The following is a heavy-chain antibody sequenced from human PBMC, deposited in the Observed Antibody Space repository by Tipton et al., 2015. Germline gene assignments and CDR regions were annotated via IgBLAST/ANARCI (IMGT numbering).Heavy chain of an antibody. CDR2: ISSAGST. CDR3: ARNSGWPENAFNL. Sequence: TLSLTCNVSGAYISNYFWSWIRQPAGKGLEWMGRISSAGSTNYNPSLGGRVTMSVDTPKTQFSLKLSSVTAADTARYYCARNSGWPENAFNLWGQGTMVTVSS. CDR1: GAYISNYF. J-gene: IGHJ3*01. V-gene: IGHV4-4*07. D-gene: IGHD6-19*01.